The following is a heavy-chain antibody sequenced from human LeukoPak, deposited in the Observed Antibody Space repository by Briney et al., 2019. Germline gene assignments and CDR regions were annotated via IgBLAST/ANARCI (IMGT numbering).Heavy chain of an antibody. J-gene: IGHJ4*02. CDR2: IYYSGST. V-gene: IGHV4-39*07. D-gene: IGHD6-25*01. Sequence: SETLSLTCTVSGGSISSSSYYWGWIRQPPGKGLEWIGSIYYSGSTYYNPSLKSRVTISVDTSKNQFSLKLSSVTAADTAVYYCARLAIAAADIFDYWGQGVLVTVSS. CDR3: ARLAIAAADIFDY. CDR1: GGSISSSSYY.